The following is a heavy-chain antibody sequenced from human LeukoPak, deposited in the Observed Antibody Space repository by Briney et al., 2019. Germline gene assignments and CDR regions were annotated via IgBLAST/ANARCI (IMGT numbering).Heavy chain of an antibody. CDR2: ISYDGSNR. D-gene: IGHD2-15*01. V-gene: IGHV3-30-3*01. Sequence: GGSLRLSCGASGFTFSTNAMHWVRQAPGKGLEWVAVISYDGSNRYYADSVKGRFTISRENSQYTLYLQMSSLRSGDTAVYYCARDRCSGGSCYYYYYYGMDVWGQGTTVTVSS. CDR3: ARDRCSGGSCYYYYYYGMDV. J-gene: IGHJ6*02. CDR1: GFTFSTNA.